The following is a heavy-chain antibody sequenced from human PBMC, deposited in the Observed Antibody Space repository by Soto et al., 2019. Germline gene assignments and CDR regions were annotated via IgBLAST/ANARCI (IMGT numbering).Heavy chain of an antibody. J-gene: IGHJ5*02. CDR3: ARGIFGPAAIGGNWFDP. Sequence: PSETLSLTCTVSGGSISSGGYYWSWIRQHPGKGLEWIGYIYYSGSTYYNPSLKSRVTISVDTSKNQFSLKLSSVTAADTAVYYCARGIFGPAAIGGNWFDPWGQGTPVTAPQ. CDR1: GGSISSGGYY. CDR2: IYYSGST. D-gene: IGHD2-2*02. V-gene: IGHV4-31*03.